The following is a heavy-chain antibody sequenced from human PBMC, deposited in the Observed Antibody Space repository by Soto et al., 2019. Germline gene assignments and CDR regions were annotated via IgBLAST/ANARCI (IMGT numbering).Heavy chain of an antibody. CDR1: GGSVSSGSYY. Sequence: SETLSLTCTVSGGSVSSGSYYWSWIRQPPGKGLEWIGYIYYSGSTNYNPSLKSRVTISVDTSKNQFSLKLSSVTAADTAVYYCARDRYYDSSGYFSYYYGMDVWGQGTTVTVSS. D-gene: IGHD3-22*01. CDR3: ARDRYYDSSGYFSYYYGMDV. J-gene: IGHJ6*02. V-gene: IGHV4-61*01. CDR2: IYYSGST.